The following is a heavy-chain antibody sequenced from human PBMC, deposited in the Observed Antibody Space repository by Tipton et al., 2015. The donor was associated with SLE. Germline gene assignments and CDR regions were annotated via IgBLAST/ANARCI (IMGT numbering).Heavy chain of an antibody. Sequence: TLSLTCTVSGGSISSHYWTWIRQPPGKGLEWIGYIYYSGSTNYNPSLKSRVTMLVDTSKNEFSLRLSSVAAADTAVYYCAGQSGVWFGEFDYWGQGALVTVSS. V-gene: IGHV4-59*11. J-gene: IGHJ4*02. CDR3: AGQSGVWFGEFDY. CDR1: GGSISSHY. D-gene: IGHD3-10*01. CDR2: IYYSGST.